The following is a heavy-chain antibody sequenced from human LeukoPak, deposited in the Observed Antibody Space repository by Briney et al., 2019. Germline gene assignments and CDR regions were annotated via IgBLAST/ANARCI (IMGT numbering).Heavy chain of an antibody. J-gene: IGHJ4*02. CDR2: MNPNSGNT. D-gene: IGHD6-13*01. CDR3: ARVDITPTGIKINFDY. Sequence: ASVKVSCKASGYTFSNYDINWVRQTTGQGLEWMGWMNPNSGNTGYAQKFQGRVTMTRNTSISTTYMELSSLRSEDTAVYYCARVDITPTGIKINFDYWGQGTLVTVSS. CDR1: GYTFSNYD. V-gene: IGHV1-8*01.